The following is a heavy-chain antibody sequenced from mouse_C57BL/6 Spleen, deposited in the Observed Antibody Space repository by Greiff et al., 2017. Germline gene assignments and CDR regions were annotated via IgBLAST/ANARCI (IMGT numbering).Heavy chain of an antibody. D-gene: IGHD2-3*01. V-gene: IGHV1-15*01. Sequence: VQLQPSWAELVRPGASVTLSCKASGYTFTDYEMHWVKQTPVHGLEWIGAIDPETGGTAYNQKFKGKAIMTADKSSSTAYMELRSLTSEDSSVYYCTNAGYYSFAYWGQGTLVTVSA. CDR1: GYTFTDYE. CDR2: IDPETGGT. J-gene: IGHJ3*01. CDR3: TNAGYYSFAY.